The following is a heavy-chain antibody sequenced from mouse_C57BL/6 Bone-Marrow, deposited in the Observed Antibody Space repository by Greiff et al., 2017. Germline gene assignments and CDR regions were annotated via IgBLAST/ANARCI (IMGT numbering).Heavy chain of an antibody. CDR3: AREALYYFDY. CDR2: ISYDGSN. Sequence: EVKLQESGPGLVKPSQSLSLTCSVTGYSITSGYYWNLIRQFPGNKLEWMGYISYDGSNNYNPSLKNRISITRDTSKNQFFLKLNSVTTEDTATYYCAREALYYFDYWGQGTTLTVSS. CDR1: GYSITSGYY. J-gene: IGHJ2*01. V-gene: IGHV3-6*01.